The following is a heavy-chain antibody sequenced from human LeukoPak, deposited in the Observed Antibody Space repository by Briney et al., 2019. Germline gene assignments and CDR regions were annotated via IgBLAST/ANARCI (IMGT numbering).Heavy chain of an antibody. V-gene: IGHV5-51*01. Sequence: GESLQISCKGSGYSFTSYWIGWVRQMPGKGLEWMGIIYPGDSDTRYSPSFQGQVTISADKSISTAYLQWSSLKASDTAMYYCARHSPLGLRYFVPGYYYYGMDVWGQGTLVTVSS. CDR2: IYPGDSDT. CDR3: ARHSPLGLRYFVPGYYYYGMDV. D-gene: IGHD3-9*01. J-gene: IGHJ6*02. CDR1: GYSFTSYW.